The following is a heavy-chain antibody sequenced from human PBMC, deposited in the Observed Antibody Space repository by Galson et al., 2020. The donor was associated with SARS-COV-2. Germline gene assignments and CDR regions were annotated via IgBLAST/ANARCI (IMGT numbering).Heavy chain of an antibody. Sequence: SGPPLVNPTQTLPLPCTFSGYSPSPSGMCVSWLRQPPGKALEWLARIDWDDANYYSTQQKTRLTISKDTSKNQVVRTMTNMDPLDTATYYCARMSSVAGAAFDYWGQGTLVTVSS. CDR3: ARMSSVAGAAFDY. CDR2: IDWDDAN. CDR1: GYSPSPSGMC. V-gene: IGHV2-70*11. J-gene: IGHJ4*02. D-gene: IGHD6-19*01.